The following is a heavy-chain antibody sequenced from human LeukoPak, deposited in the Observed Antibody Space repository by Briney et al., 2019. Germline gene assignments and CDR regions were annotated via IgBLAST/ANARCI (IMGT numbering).Heavy chain of an antibody. CDR2: ISTNNGKT. Sequence: GASVKVSCKSSGYTFSSYGINWVRQAPGQGLEWMGWISTNNGKTNYAQKLQGRVTMTTDESTSTAYMELRSLRSDDTAVYYCTRGAVADPYNWFDPWGQGTLVTASS. V-gene: IGHV1-18*01. CDR1: GYTFSSYG. J-gene: IGHJ5*02. D-gene: IGHD6-13*01. CDR3: TRGAVADPYNWFDP.